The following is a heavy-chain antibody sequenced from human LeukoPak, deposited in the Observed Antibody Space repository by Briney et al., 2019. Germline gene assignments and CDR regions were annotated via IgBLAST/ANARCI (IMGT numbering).Heavy chain of an antibody. Sequence: PGGSLRLSCALSGFTFSSYEMNWVRQAPGKGLEWVSYISGSGTYIYYADSVKGRFTISRDNAKNSLYLQMNSLRAEDTGVYYCARGRGVVATTTQGDWGQGTLVTVSS. D-gene: IGHD1-26*01. CDR1: GFTFSSYE. CDR3: ARGRGVVATTTQGD. J-gene: IGHJ4*02. V-gene: IGHV3-48*03. CDR2: ISGSGTYI.